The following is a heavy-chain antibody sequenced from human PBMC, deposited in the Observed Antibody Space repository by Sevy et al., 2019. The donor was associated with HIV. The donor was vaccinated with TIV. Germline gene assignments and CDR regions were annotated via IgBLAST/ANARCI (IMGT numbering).Heavy chain of an antibody. V-gene: IGHV3-21*01. CDR2: ISSSSTYI. J-gene: IGHJ6*02. CDR1: GFTIITYN. Sequence: GGSLRLSCAASGFTIITYNMNWVRQAPGKGLEWVSSISSSSTYIYYADSVKGRFTISRDNAKNSLYLQMSSLRAEDTAVYYCARDLVIPATTDYFYYGMDVWGQGTTVTVSS. CDR3: ARDLVIPATTDYFYYGMDV. D-gene: IGHD2-15*01.